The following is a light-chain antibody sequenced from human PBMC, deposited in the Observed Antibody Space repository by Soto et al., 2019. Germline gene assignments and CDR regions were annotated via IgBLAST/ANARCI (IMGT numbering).Light chain of an antibody. Sequence: AIQMTQSPSSLSASVGDTVTITCRARQGIRRDLSWYQQKPGEAPKLLIYSASDLQGAVPSRFRGSGSGTDFTLTISSLQPEDFATYYCLQDFNFPRTFGQGTKVEV. CDR1: QGIRRD. J-gene: IGKJ1*01. CDR2: SAS. V-gene: IGKV1-6*01. CDR3: LQDFNFPRT.